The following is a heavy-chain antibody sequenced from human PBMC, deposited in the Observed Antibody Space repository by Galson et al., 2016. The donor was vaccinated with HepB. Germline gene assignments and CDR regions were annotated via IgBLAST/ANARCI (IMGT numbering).Heavy chain of an antibody. CDR3: ARGEANWDGGGDNWLDP. Sequence: CAISGDSVSTNSAAWNWIRQSPSRGLEWLGRTYYRSKWWTYYALSVEGRITINPDASKNQISLHLNSVTPEDMAVYYCARGEANWDGGGDNWLDPWGQGTLVTVSS. J-gene: IGHJ5*02. CDR1: GDSVSTNSAA. V-gene: IGHV6-1*01. CDR2: TYYRSKWWT. D-gene: IGHD7-27*01.